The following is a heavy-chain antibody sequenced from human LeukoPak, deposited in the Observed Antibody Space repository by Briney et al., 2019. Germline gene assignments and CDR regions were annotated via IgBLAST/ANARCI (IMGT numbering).Heavy chain of an antibody. CDR1: GYSLSSGYY. J-gene: IGHJ4*02. D-gene: IGHD3-10*01. V-gene: IGHV4-38-2*02. CDR3: AGFTFFRGVITFDY. CDR2: VDHSGGT. Sequence: SETLSLTCTVSGYSLSSGYYWGWIRQPPGKGLEWIGSVDHSGGTYYNPSLRGRVSISVDTSKNQFSLKLSSVTAADTAVYSCAGFTFFRGVITFDYWGQGTLVTVSS.